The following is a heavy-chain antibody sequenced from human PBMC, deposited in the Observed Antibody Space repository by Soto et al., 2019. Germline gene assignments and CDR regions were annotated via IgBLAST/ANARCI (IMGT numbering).Heavy chain of an antibody. CDR2: IWYDGSNK. Sequence: GESLKISCAASGFTFSSYGMHWVRQAPGKGLEWVAVIWYDGSNKYYADSVKGRFTISRDNSKNTLYLQMNSLRAEDTAVYYCAREAPPQYSSSSSYYYYYGMDVWGQGTTVTVSS. CDR3: AREAPPQYSSSSSYYYYYGMDV. V-gene: IGHV3-33*01. D-gene: IGHD6-6*01. J-gene: IGHJ6*02. CDR1: GFTFSSYG.